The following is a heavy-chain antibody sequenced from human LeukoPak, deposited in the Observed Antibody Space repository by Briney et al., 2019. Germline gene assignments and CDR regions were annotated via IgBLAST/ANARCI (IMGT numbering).Heavy chain of an antibody. V-gene: IGHV3-23*01. CDR3: AKKYSNSWPAFDY. D-gene: IGHD4-11*01. CDR2: ISGTDGSR. Sequence: GGSLRLSCAASGFTFSSNDMSWVRQAPGKGLEWVSGISGTDGSRSYADSVKGRFAISRDNSKNTLFLQMSSLRAEDTAVYYCAKKYSNSWPAFDYWGQGTLVTVSS. J-gene: IGHJ4*02. CDR1: GFTFSSND.